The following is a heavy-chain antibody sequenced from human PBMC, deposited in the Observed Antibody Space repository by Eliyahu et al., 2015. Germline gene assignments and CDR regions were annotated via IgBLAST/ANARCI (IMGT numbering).Heavy chain of an antibody. CDR1: GFTFXDYX. CDR2: ISWNSGSI. V-gene: IGHV3-9*01. CDR3: AKAGGIWGSYRSKGWFDP. D-gene: IGHD3-16*02. J-gene: IGHJ5*02. Sequence: EVQLVESGGGLVQPGXSLRLSCAXSGFTFXDYXMHWXRQAPGKGLEWVSGISWNSGSIGYADSVKGRFTISRDNAKNSLYLQMNSLRAEDTALYYCAKAGGIWGSYRSKGWFDPWGQGTLVTVSS.